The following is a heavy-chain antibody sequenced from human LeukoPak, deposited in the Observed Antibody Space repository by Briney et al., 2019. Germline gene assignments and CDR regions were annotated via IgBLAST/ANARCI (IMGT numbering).Heavy chain of an antibody. CDR1: GGSFSGFH. Sequence: SETLSLTCAVYGGSFSGFHWSWIRQPPGKGLEWIAEINHSGSTHYNPSLKSRVTISVDTSKKQFSLKLSSVTAADTAVYYCARGSYCSGGSCSHFDYWGQGTLVTVSS. CDR2: INHSGST. V-gene: IGHV4-34*01. J-gene: IGHJ4*02. CDR3: ARGSYCSGGSCSHFDY. D-gene: IGHD2-15*01.